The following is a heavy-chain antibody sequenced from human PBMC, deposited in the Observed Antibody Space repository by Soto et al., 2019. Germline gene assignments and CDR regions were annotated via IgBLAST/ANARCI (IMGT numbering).Heavy chain of an antibody. D-gene: IGHD2-15*01. CDR2: ISSSSSYI. V-gene: IGHV3-21*01. J-gene: IGHJ3*02. CDR3: ARSNLLLPHPAFDI. Sequence: CIRKNTGKGLEWVSSISSSSSYIYYADSVKGRFTISRDNAKNSLYLQMNSLRAEDTAVYYCARSNLLLPHPAFDIWGHGTMVTGSS.